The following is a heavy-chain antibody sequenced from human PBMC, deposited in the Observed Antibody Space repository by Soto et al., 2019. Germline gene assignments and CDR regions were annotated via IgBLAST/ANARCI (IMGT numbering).Heavy chain of an antibody. J-gene: IGHJ4*02. CDR1: GFTFSSYA. CDR2: ISYDGSNK. V-gene: IGHV3-30-3*01. D-gene: IGHD4-17*01. Sequence: QVQLVESGGGVVQPGRSLRLSCAASGFTFSSYAMHWVRQAPGKGLEWVAVISYDGSNKYYADSVKGRFTISRDNSKNTLYLQMNSLRAEDTAVYHCASAPTTVVTPYYFDYWGQGTLFNVSS. CDR3: ASAPTTVVTPYYFDY.